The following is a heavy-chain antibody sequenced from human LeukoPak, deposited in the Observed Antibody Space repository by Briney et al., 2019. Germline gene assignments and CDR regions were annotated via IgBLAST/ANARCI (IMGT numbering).Heavy chain of an antibody. V-gene: IGHV3-21*04. CDR2: ISSSSSYI. Sequence: GGSLRLSCAASGFTFSSYTMNWVRQAPGKGLEWVSSISSSSSYIYYADSVKDRFTISRDNAKNSLYLQMNSLRAEDTAVYYCASLTLSGSYLNSFDYWGQGTLVTVSS. CDR1: GFTFSSYT. CDR3: ASLTLSGSYLNSFDY. D-gene: IGHD3-10*01. J-gene: IGHJ4*02.